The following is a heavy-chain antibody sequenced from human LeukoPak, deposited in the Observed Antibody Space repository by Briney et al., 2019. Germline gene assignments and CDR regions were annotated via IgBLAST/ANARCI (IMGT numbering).Heavy chain of an antibody. J-gene: IGHJ2*01. CDR2: IYYSGST. CDR1: GGSISSYY. D-gene: IGHD3-22*01. Sequence: SETLSLTCTVSGGSISSYYWSWIRQPPGKGLEWIGYIYYSGSTNYNPSLKSRVTISVDTSKNQFSLKLSSVTAADTAMYYCARMRGVEGDYDSSGYYNWYFDLWGRGTLVTVSS. CDR3: ARMRGVEGDYDSSGYYNWYFDL. V-gene: IGHV4-59*08.